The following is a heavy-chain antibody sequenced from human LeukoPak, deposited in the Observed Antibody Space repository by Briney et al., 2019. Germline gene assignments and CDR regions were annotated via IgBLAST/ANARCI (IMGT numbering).Heavy chain of an antibody. Sequence: GGSLRLSCAASGFTFRDSAMTWVRQAPGKGLEWVSLISASGGNTYSTDSVKGRFTLSRDNSKNTLYLQMNSLGAEDTAVYYCARDKCRSGRDYDTCFDYWGQGTLVTVSS. J-gene: IGHJ4*02. D-gene: IGHD3-9*01. CDR2: ISASGGNT. CDR3: ARDKCRSGRDYDTCFDY. V-gene: IGHV3-23*01. CDR1: GFTFRDSA.